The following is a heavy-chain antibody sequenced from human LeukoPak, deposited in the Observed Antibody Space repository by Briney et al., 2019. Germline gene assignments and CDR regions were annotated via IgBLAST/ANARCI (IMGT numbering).Heavy chain of an antibody. CDR2: ISGSGGST. J-gene: IGHJ4*02. CDR1: GFTVSSYY. D-gene: IGHD3-10*01. V-gene: IGHV3-23*01. Sequence: GGSLRLSCAASGFTVSSYYMNWGRQAPGKGLEWVSAISGSGGSTYYADSVKGRFTISRDNSKNTMYLQMNSLRAEDTAVYYCAKSGGGSGSYYQFDYWGQGTLVTVSS. CDR3: AKSGGGSGSYYQFDY.